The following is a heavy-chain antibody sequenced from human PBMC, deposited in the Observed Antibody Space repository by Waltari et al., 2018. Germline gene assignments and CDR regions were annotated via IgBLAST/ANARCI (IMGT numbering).Heavy chain of an antibody. CDR3: ARDPHYSNFDY. D-gene: IGHD4-4*01. CDR2: IKGDGSQK. V-gene: IGHV3-7*01. CDR1: GFTFRTYW. Sequence: EVHLVESGGGLVQPGGSLRLSCAASGFTFRTYWMTWVRQAPGKGLEWLDNIKGDGSQKNYVDSVKGRFTISRDTANNSLYLQMNSLRAEDTAVYYCARDPHYSNFDYWGQGTLVTVSS. J-gene: IGHJ4*02.